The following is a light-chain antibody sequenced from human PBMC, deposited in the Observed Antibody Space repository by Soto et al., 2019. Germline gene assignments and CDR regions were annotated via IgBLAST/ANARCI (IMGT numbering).Light chain of an antibody. Sequence: QSVLTQPHSASGTPGQRVTISCSGSSSNIGTSSVHWFQQLPGTAPKLLISNNNQRPSGVPERFSGSKSGTSASLAISGFQSEDEADYYCAAWDDSLNGHVFGTGTKVTVL. CDR2: NNN. V-gene: IGLV1-44*01. CDR3: AAWDDSLNGHV. CDR1: SSNIGTSS. J-gene: IGLJ1*01.